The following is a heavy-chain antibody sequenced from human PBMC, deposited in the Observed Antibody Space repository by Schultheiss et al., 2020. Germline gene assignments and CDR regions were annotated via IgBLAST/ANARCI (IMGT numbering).Heavy chain of an antibody. CDR3: ARSAKAQYSSSWTGWFDP. CDR2: INPNSGGT. Sequence: ASVKVSCKASGYTFTSYYMHWVRQAPGQGLEWMGWINPNSGGTNYAQKFQGRVTMTRDTSISTAYMELSSLRSEDTAVYYCARSAKAQYSSSWTGWFDPWGQGTLVTVSS. CDR1: GYTFTSYY. J-gene: IGHJ5*02. V-gene: IGHV1-2*02. D-gene: IGHD6-13*01.